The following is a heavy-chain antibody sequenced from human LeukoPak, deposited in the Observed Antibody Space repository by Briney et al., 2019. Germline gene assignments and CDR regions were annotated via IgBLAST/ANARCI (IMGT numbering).Heavy chain of an antibody. D-gene: IGHD1-26*01. V-gene: IGHV4-61*08. J-gene: IGHJ6*02. Sequence: PSETLSLTCTVSGGSISSGGYYWSWIRQPPGKGLEWIGYIYYSGSTNYNPSLKSRVTISVDTSKNQFSLKLISVTAADTAVYYCARDDSGSYHQLGVWGQGTTVTVSS. CDR3: ARDDSGSYHQLGV. CDR2: IYYSGST. CDR1: GGSISSGGYY.